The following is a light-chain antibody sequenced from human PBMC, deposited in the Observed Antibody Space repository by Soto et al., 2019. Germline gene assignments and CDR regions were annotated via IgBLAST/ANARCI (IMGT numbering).Light chain of an antibody. J-gene: IGKJ2*01. CDR3: QQYKTYPT. V-gene: IGKV1-5*01. CDR2: DAS. CDR1: QSISTW. Sequence: DIQMTQSPSTLSASVGDRVTITCRASQSISTWLVWYQQKPGKAPKVLIYDASSLQSGVPSRFSGHGSETDFTLTINSLQPDDFAIYDYQQYKTYPTFGQGTKMEIK.